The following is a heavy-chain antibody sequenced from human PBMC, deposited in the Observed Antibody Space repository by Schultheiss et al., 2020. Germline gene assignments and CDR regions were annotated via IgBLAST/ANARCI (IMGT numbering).Heavy chain of an antibody. CDR3: ARDHKTYYYDSSDGRDDY. D-gene: IGHD3-22*01. Sequence: GGSLRLSCAASGFTFSRYWMHWVRQAPGKGLEWVSYISSSSSTIYYADSVKGRFTISRDNAKNSLYLQMNSLRDEDTAVYYCARDHKTYYYDSSDGRDDYWGQGTLVTVSS. CDR1: GFTFSRYW. CDR2: ISSSSSTI. J-gene: IGHJ4*02. V-gene: IGHV3-48*02.